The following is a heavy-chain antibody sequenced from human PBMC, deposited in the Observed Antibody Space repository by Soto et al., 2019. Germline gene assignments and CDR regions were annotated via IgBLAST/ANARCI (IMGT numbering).Heavy chain of an antibody. CDR3: AKDLSREVATTTKMYYHYGMDV. V-gene: IGHV3-30*18. Sequence: QVQLVESGGGVVQPGRSLRLSCAASGFTFRSYVMHWVRQAPGKGLEWMAIISYDGSNKYYVNSVKGRFTISRDNSNNTLYLQMNSLRAEDTAIYYCAKDLSREVATTTKMYYHYGMDVWGQGTTVTVSS. J-gene: IGHJ6*02. CDR1: GFTFRSYV. D-gene: IGHD5-12*01. CDR2: ISYDGSNK.